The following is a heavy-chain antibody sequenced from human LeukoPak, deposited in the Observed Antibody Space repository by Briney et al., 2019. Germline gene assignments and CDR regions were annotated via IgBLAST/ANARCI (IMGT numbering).Heavy chain of an antibody. V-gene: IGHV3-33*01. Sequence: GRSLRLSCAASGFTFSSYGMHWVRQAPGKGLEWVAVIWYDGSNKYYADSVKGRFTISRDNSKNTLFLQMNSLRAEDTAVYYCARDPADYGDYSYFDYWGQGTLVTVSS. CDR3: ARDPADYGDYSYFDY. CDR1: GFTFSSYG. CDR2: IWYDGSNK. D-gene: IGHD4-17*01. J-gene: IGHJ4*02.